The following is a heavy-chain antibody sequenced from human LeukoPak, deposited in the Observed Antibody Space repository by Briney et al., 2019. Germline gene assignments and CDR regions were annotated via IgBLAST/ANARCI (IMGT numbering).Heavy chain of an antibody. J-gene: IGHJ6*03. CDR3: ARDVQGYYDRSGYSYYYYYYMDV. D-gene: IGHD3-22*01. Sequence: PSETLSLTCTVSGGSISSYYWSWIRQPPGKGLEWIGYIYYSGSTNYNPSLKSRVTISVDTSKNQFSLKLSSVTAADKAVYYCARDVQGYYDRSGYSYYYYYYMDVWGKGTTVTVSS. CDR2: IYYSGST. V-gene: IGHV4-59*01. CDR1: GGSISSYY.